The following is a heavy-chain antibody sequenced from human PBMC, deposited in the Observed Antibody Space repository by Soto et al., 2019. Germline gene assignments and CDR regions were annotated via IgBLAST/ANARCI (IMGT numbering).Heavy chain of an antibody. V-gene: IGHV4-31*03. Sequence: SETLSLTCTVSGGSISSVGYYWTWIRQLPGKGLEWIGYIYYSGSTYYNPSLKNRVAMSVDTSKNQFSLKLSSVTAADTAVYYCARDYCSGGSCANNWFDPWGQGTLVTVSS. J-gene: IGHJ5*02. D-gene: IGHD2-15*01. CDR3: ARDYCSGGSCANNWFDP. CDR1: GGSISSVGYY. CDR2: IYYSGST.